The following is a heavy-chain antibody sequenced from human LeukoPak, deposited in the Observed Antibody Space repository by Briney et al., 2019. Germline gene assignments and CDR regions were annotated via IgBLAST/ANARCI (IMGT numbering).Heavy chain of an antibody. CDR1: GFTFNSAA. Sequence: GGSLRPSCAASGFTFNSAAMTWVRQAPGKGLEWVSVVSNTGANTYYADSVKGRFTISRDNSKNTLYLQMNSLRAEDTAIYYCAKDLQGSYWGQGTLVTVSS. CDR3: AKDLQGSY. J-gene: IGHJ4*02. V-gene: IGHV3-23*01. CDR2: VSNTGANT.